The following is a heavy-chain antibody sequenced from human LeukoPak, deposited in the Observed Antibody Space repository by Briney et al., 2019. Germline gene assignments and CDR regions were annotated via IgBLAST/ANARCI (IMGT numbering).Heavy chain of an antibody. CDR3: AKDAIGQYRPYYFDC. J-gene: IGHJ4*02. CDR2: ISGSGEST. D-gene: IGHD3-16*02. Sequence: GGSLRLSCAASGFTFSSFAMSWVRQAPGKGLEWVSSISGSGESTYYADYVKGRFTVSRDNSKNTVSLQLNSLRAEDTAVYYCAKDAIGQYRPYYFDCWGQGTLVTVSS. CDR1: GFTFSSFA. V-gene: IGHV3-23*01.